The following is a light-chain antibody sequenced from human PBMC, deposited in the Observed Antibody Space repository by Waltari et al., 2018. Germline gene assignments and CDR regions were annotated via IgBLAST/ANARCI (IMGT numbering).Light chain of an antibody. Sequence: DIQMTQSPSSVSASVGDRVTITCRASQGISNWLAWYQQKPGKAPNLLVYSASNLQSGVPSRFSGSGSGTDFTLTISSLQPEDFATYYCQQSYISLTFGQGTKVEIK. CDR1: QGISNW. J-gene: IGKJ1*01. CDR3: QQSYISLT. CDR2: SAS. V-gene: IGKV1-12*01.